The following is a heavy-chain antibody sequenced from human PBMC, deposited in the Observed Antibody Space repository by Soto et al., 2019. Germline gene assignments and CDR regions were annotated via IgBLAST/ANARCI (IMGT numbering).Heavy chain of an antibody. V-gene: IGHV4-59*01. Sequence: KTSETLSLTCTVPGGSITSSYWSWIRRPPGKGLEWIAYIYDTGISGYTPSTSYNPSLKSRVTMSVDTSKSKFSLKLTSVTAADTAVYYCARGEDAFFYYGLDVWGQGITVTVSS. J-gene: IGHJ6*02. CDR2: IYDTGISGYTPST. CDR1: GGSITSSY. CDR3: ARGEDAFFYYGLDV.